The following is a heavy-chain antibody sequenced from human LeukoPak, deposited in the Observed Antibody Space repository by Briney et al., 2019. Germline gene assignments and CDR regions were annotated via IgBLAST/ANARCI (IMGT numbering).Heavy chain of an antibody. D-gene: IGHD3-9*01. CDR3: AKGGKYDILTGFPRSRLLGDY. V-gene: IGHV3-30*02. J-gene: IGHJ4*02. Sequence: GGSLRLSCAASGFTFSSYGMHWVRQAPGKGLEWVAFIRYDGSNKHYADYLKGRFTISRDNSKNTMYLKINSLRAEATAVYYCAKGGKYDILTGFPRSRLLGDYWGQGTLVSVSS. CDR1: GFTFSSYG. CDR2: IRYDGSNK.